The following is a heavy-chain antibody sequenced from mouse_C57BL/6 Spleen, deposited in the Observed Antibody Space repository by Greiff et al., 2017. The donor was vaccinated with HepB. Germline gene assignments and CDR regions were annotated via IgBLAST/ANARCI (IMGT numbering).Heavy chain of an antibody. D-gene: IGHD3-2*02. CDR3: ARDSSGYVNYFDY. Sequence: VQLKQSGAELVKPGASVKLSCTASGFNIKDYYMHWVKQRTEQGLEWIGRIDPEDGETKYVPKFQGKATITADTSANTAYLQLSSLTSEDTAVYYCARDSSGYVNYFDYWGQGTTLTVSS. J-gene: IGHJ2*01. CDR1: GFNIKDYY. CDR2: IDPEDGET. V-gene: IGHV14-2*01.